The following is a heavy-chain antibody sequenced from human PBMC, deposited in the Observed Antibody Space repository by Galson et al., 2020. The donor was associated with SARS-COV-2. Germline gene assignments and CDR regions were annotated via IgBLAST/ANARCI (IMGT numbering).Heavy chain of an antibody. D-gene: IGHD3-16*02. CDR3: SRGTEGRGVIDFFDY. V-gene: IGHV6-1*01. J-gene: IGHJ4*02. Sequence: SKTLSLTCDISGDSVSSNSVAWNWIRRSPSRGLEWLGRTYYRSKWYSEYAESVKSRLSIIADTSKNQFSLHLNSVTSEDTAVYYCSRGTEGRGVIDFFDYWGRGTLVTVSS. CDR2: TYYRSKWYS. CDR1: GDSVSSNSVA.